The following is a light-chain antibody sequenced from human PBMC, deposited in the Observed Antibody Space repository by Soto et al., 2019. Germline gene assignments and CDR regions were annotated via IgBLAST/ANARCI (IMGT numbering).Light chain of an antibody. J-gene: IGKJ5*01. Sequence: EIVMTPSPATLAVSPGERATLSCRASQSVSSNLAWYQQKPGQAPRLLIYRASTRTTGIPARFSGSGSGTEFTLTINSLQSEDFAVYYCQQYNNWPITFGQGTRLEIK. V-gene: IGKV3-15*01. CDR1: QSVSSN. CDR2: RAS. CDR3: QQYNNWPIT.